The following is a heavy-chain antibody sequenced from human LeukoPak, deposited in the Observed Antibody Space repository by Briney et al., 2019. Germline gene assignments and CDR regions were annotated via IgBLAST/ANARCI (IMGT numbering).Heavy chain of an antibody. CDR1: GGSIRGYY. Sequence: PSETLSLTCNVSGGSIRGYYWSWIRQPPGKGLEWIGYIYSSGSTNYNPSLKSRVTMSVDTSKNQFSLKVSSVTAADTAVYYCARVQNQYSSSWYGYFDYWGQGTLVTVSS. V-gene: IGHV4-59*01. D-gene: IGHD6-13*01. CDR2: IYSSGST. J-gene: IGHJ4*02. CDR3: ARVQNQYSSSWYGYFDY.